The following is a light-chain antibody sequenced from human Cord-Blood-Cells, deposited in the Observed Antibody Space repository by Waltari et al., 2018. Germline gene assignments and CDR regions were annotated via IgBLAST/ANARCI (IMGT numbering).Light chain of an antibody. CDR3: QQYGSSLMYT. CDR2: GAS. J-gene: IGKJ2*01. Sequence: TLSLSPGESATLSCRASQSVSSSYLAWYQQKPGQAPRLLIYGASSRATGIPDRFSGSGSGTDFTLTISRLEPEDFAVYYCQQYGSSLMYTFGQGTKLEIK. CDR1: QSVSSSY. V-gene: IGKV3-20*01.